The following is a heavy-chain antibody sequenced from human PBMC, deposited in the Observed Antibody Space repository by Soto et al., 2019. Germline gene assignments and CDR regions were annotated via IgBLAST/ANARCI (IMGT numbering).Heavy chain of an antibody. J-gene: IGHJ4*02. Sequence: SETLSLTCAVYGGSFSGYYWSWIRQPPGKGLEWIGEINHSGSTNYNPPLKSRVTISVDTSKNQFSLKLSSVTAADTAVYYCARGRRITMIVVVDFDYWGQGTLVTVSS. CDR3: ARGRRITMIVVVDFDY. CDR1: GGSFSGYY. D-gene: IGHD3-22*01. V-gene: IGHV4-34*01. CDR2: INHSGST.